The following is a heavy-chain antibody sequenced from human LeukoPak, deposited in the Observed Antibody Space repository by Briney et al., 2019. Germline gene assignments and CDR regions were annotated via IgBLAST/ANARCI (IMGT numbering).Heavy chain of an antibody. D-gene: IGHD4-17*01. CDR3: VKGPGPTVNFYFDF. J-gene: IGHJ4*02. CDR2: ITTNGGTT. CDR1: GFTFSTYA. V-gene: IGHV3-64D*06. Sequence: GGSLRLSCSASGFTFSTYAMHWVRQAPEKGLEYVSAITTNGGTTYYAESSRGRFAISRDNSKNTLYLQMSSLRPEDTAVYYCVKGPGPTVNFYFDFWGQGTLVTVSS.